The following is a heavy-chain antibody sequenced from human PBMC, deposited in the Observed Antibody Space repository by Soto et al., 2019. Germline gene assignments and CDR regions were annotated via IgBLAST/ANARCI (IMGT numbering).Heavy chain of an antibody. J-gene: IGHJ4*02. Sequence: GGSLRLSCAASGFTFSSYGMHWVRQAPGKGLEWVAVISYDGSNKYYADSVKGRFTISRDNSKNTLYLQMNSLRAEDTAVYYCAKEGYSSSWYYFDYWGQGTRVTVSS. CDR1: GFTFSSYG. CDR3: AKEGYSSSWYYFDY. V-gene: IGHV3-30*18. D-gene: IGHD6-13*01. CDR2: ISYDGSNK.